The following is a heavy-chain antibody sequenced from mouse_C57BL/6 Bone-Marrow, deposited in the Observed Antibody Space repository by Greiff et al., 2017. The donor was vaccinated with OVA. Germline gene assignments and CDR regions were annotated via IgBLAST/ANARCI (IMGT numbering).Heavy chain of an antibody. CDR1: GYTFTSYW. CDR2: IYPGSGST. J-gene: IGHJ3*01. CDR3: ARGWLLPAWFAY. V-gene: IGHV1-55*01. D-gene: IGHD2-3*01. Sequence: VKLQQPGAELVKPGASVKMSCKASGYTFTSYWITWVKQRPGQGLEWIGDIYPGSGSTNYNEKFKSKATLTVDTSSSTAYMQLSSLTSEDSAVYYCARGWLLPAWFAYWGQGTLVTVSA.